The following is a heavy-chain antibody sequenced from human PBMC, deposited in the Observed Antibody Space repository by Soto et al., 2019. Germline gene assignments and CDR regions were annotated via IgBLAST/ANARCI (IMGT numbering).Heavy chain of an antibody. Sequence: AAVKVSCKNSGYTFNTYGINCVGQAPLQWRDLMGWISAYDGKTTYAEKFQGRVTMTTDTSTSTAYMELRSLRSDDTAIYYCARDPHEFWTSYWFDPWGQGTPVTVSS. D-gene: IGHD3-3*01. CDR2: ISAYDGKT. CDR1: GYTFNTYG. CDR3: ARDPHEFWTSYWFDP. V-gene: IGHV1-18*01. J-gene: IGHJ5*02.